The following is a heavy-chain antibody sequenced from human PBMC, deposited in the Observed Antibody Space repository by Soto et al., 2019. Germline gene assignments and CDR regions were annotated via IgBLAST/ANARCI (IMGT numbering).Heavy chain of an antibody. CDR1: GYSFTSYW. CDR2: IYPGDSDT. V-gene: IGHV5-51*01. J-gene: IGHJ3*02. D-gene: IGHD1-26*01. Sequence: PGESLKISCKGSGYSFTSYWIGWVRQMPGKGLEWMGIIYPGDSDTRYSPSFQGQVTISADKSISTAYLQWSSLKASDTAIYYCARQIVIVGSTYDAFDIWGQGTMVTVSS. CDR3: ARQIVIVGSTYDAFDI.